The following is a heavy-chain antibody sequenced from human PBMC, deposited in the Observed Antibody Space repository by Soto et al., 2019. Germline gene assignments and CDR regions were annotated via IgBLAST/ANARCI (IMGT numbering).Heavy chain of an antibody. CDR1: GDSFTGFW. CDR3: TRQHPLDSRVWYT. D-gene: IGHD6-19*01. Sequence: ESLKISCKVSGDSFTGFWIGWVRQVPGKGLEWLGSIYPRDSDTRYSPSFQGQVTISADKSLSTAYLQWNSLQASDTAIYYCTRQHPLDSRVWYTWGQGTLVTVSS. V-gene: IGHV5-51*01. CDR2: IYPRDSDT. J-gene: IGHJ4*02.